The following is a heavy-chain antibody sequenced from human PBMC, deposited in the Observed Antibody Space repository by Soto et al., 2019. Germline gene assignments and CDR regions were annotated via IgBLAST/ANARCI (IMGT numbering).Heavy chain of an antibody. J-gene: IGHJ4*02. V-gene: IGHV3-49*03. D-gene: IGHD5-12*01. CDR2: IRSKTYGGTT. Sequence: GGSLRLSCTTSGFTFGDYLMSWFRQAPGKGLEWIGFIRSKTYGGTTEYAASVKGRFTISRDDSKSIAYLQMNSLKTEDTAVYYCTSEPENSAYAYYFDFWGQGTLVTVSS. CDR3: TSEPENSAYAYYFDF. CDR1: GFTFGDYL.